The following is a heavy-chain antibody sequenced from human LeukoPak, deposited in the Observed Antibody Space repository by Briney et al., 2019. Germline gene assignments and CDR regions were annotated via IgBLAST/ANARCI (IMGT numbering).Heavy chain of an antibody. CDR1: GFTFSSYG. J-gene: IGHJ4*02. V-gene: IGHV3-30*18. D-gene: IGHD3-22*01. CDR2: ISYDGSNK. CDR3: AKDYYDSSGYPSYFDY. Sequence: GRSLRLSCAASGFTFSSYGMHWVRQAPGKGLEWVAVISYDGSNKYYADSVKGRFTISRDNSKNSLYLQMNSLRAEDTALYYCAKDYYDSSGYPSYFDYWGQGTLVTVSS.